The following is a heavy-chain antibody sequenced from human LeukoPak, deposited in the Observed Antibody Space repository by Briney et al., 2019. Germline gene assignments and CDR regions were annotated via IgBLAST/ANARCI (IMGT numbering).Heavy chain of an antibody. CDR3: ARDHNYFGSDRYCDAFDI. D-gene: IGHD2-21*02. Sequence: PGGSLRLSCAASGFTFSDYYMSWIRQAPGKGLEWVSYISSSGSTIYYTDSVKGRFTISRDNAKNSPYLQMSNLRAEDTSVYYCARDHNYFGSDRYCDAFDIWGQGTMVTVSS. J-gene: IGHJ3*02. V-gene: IGHV3-11*04. CDR1: GFTFSDYY. CDR2: ISSSGSTI.